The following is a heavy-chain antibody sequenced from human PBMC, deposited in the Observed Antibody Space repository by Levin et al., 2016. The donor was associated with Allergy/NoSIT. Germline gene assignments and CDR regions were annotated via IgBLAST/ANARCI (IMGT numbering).Heavy chain of an antibody. D-gene: IGHD2-2*01. V-gene: IGHV3-11*06. CDR2: ISSSSSYT. Sequence: WIRQPPGKGLEWVSYISSSSSYTNYADSVKGRFTISRDNAKNSLYLQMNSLRAEDTAVYYCARDLEYQLLGGQGYYYYGMDVWGQGTTVTVSS. J-gene: IGHJ6*02. CDR3: ARDLEYQLLGGQGYYYYGMDV.